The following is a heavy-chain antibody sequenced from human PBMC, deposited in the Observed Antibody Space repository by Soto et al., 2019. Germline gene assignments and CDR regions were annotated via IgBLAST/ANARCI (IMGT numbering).Heavy chain of an antibody. Sequence: SVKVSCKASGGAFSSCAISWVRQAPGQGLEWMGGIIPIFGTANYAQKFQGRVTITADESTSTAYMELSSLRSEDTAVYYCARTGYYDSSGYYYYDYWGQGTLVTVSS. D-gene: IGHD3-22*01. CDR1: GGAFSSCA. V-gene: IGHV1-69*13. CDR2: IIPIFGTA. CDR3: ARTGYYDSSGYYYYDY. J-gene: IGHJ4*02.